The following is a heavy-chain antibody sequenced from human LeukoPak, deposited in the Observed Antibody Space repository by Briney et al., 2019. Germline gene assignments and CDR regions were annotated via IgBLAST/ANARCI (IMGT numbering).Heavy chain of an antibody. V-gene: IGHV1-8*01. CDR2: MNPNSGNT. CDR3: ARGYSRYFDWLFLFDY. D-gene: IGHD3-9*01. CDR1: GYTFTSYD. J-gene: IGHJ4*02. Sequence: ASVKVSCKASGYTFTSYDINWVRQATGQGLEWMGWMNPNSGNTGHAQKFQGRVTMTRNTSISTAYMELSSLRSEDTAVYYCARGYSRYFDWLFLFDYWGQGTLVTVSS.